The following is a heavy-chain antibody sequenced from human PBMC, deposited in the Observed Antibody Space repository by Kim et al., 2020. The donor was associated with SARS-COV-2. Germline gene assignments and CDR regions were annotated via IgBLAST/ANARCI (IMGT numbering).Heavy chain of an antibody. CDR2: ISYDGSNK. D-gene: IGHD2-15*01. CDR3: AGSHFDY. J-gene: IGHJ4*02. Sequence: GGSLRLSCAASGFTFSSYGMHWVRQAPGKGLEWVAVISYDGSNKYYADSVKGRFTISRDNSKNTLYLQMNSLRAEDTAVYYCAGSHFDYWGQGTLVTVSS. V-gene: IGHV3-30*03. CDR1: GFTFSSYG.